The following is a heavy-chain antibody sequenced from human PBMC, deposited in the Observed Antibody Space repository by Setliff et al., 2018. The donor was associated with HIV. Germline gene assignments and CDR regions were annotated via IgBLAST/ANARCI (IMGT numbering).Heavy chain of an antibody. D-gene: IGHD2-8*02. J-gene: IGHJ4*02. V-gene: IGHV1-18*01. CDR3: ARDVGYCTATSCQTGFDY. CDR1: TNAFLNYG. Sequence: ASVKVSCKASTNAFLNYGISWVRQAPGQGLEWMGWISVHNDNSNYAQRFRDRVTMTTDIPTSTAYMELRGLRSDGTAVYYCARDVGYCTATSCQTGFDYWGQGTLVT. CDR2: ISVHNDNS.